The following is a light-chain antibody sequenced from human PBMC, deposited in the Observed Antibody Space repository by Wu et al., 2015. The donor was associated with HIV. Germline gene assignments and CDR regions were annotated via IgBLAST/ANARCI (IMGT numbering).Light chain of an antibody. CDR3: QQSKSAPWT. Sequence: DIQMTQSPSSLSASVGDRVTITCRASHNIGDSLNWYQQKVGKAPKLLIQRTLRLQNEVPSRFSGSGSGTDFTLTISGLQPEDFATYFCQQSKSAPWTFGQGTKGGHQT. J-gene: IGKJ1*01. CDR1: HNIGDS. CDR2: RTL. V-gene: IGKV1-39*01.